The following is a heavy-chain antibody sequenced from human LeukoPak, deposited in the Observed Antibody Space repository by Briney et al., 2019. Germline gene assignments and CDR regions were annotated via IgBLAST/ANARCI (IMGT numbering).Heavy chain of an antibody. CDR3: ARGVPYYYDSSGYYYREDYYYGMDV. Sequence: SETLSLTCTVSGGSISSYYWSWIRQPPGRGLEWIGYIYYSGSTNYNPSLKSRVTISVDTSKNQFSLKLSSVTAADTAVYCCARGVPYYYDSSGYYYREDYYYGMDVWGQGTTVTVSS. D-gene: IGHD3-22*01. V-gene: IGHV4-59*12. CDR1: GGSISSYY. J-gene: IGHJ6*02. CDR2: IYYSGST.